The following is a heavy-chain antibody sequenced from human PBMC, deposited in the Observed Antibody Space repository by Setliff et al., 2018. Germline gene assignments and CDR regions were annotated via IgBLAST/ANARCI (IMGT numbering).Heavy chain of an antibody. D-gene: IGHD2-8*01. CDR2: IGAYTGNT. Sequence: ASVKVSCKASGYTFITSVISWVRQAPGQGLEWMGWIGAYTGNTNYAQKLQGRVTMTTDSSTSTAYMELRSLRSDDTAVYYCSRLVRYCTTTTCQMVSGAEVWGQGTLVTVSS. CDR3: SRLVRYCTTTTCQMVSGAEV. CDR1: GYTFITSV. J-gene: IGHJ4*02. V-gene: IGHV1-18*01.